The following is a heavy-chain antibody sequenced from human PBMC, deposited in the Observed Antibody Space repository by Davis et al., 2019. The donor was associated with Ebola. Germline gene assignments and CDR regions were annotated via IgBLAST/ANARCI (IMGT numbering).Heavy chain of an antibody. V-gene: IGHV4-34*01. D-gene: IGHD2-21*01. CDR3: ARLFGDFYYYGMDV. J-gene: IGHJ6*02. CDR2: INHSGST. Sequence: SETLSLTCAVYGGSFSGYYWSWIRQPPGKGLEWIGEINHSGSTNYNPSLKSRVTISVDTSKNQFSLKLSSVTAADTAVYYCARLFGDFYYYGMDVWGQGTTVTVSS. CDR1: GGSFSGYY.